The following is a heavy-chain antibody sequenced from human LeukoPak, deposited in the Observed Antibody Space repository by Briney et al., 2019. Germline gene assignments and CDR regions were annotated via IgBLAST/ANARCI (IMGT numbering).Heavy chain of an antibody. CDR3: ARVLRDASGYYDY. V-gene: IGHV3-64*01. D-gene: IGHD3-22*01. CDR1: GFTFSSYA. CDR2: ISIHGGDT. Sequence: GGSLRLSCAASGFTFSSYAMHWVRQAPGMGLEYVSAISIHGGDTYYANSVKGRFTISRDNSKNTLYLQMGNLRAEDMAVYYCARVLRDASGYYDYWGQGTLVTVSS. J-gene: IGHJ4*02.